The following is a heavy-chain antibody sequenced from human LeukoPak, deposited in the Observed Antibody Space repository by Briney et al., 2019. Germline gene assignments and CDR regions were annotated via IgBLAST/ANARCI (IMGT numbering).Heavy chain of an antibody. D-gene: IGHD3-16*01. Sequence: GSLRLSCAASGFTFNTYSMCWVRQAPGKGLEWVSSISSDSTYRFYAGSLKGRFTISRDNAKNSLSLQMISLRAEDTAVYYCARVAFGLYVMDVWGQGTTVTVSS. CDR3: ARVAFGLYVMDV. CDR2: ISSDSTYR. V-gene: IGHV3-21*01. J-gene: IGHJ6*02. CDR1: GFTFNTYS.